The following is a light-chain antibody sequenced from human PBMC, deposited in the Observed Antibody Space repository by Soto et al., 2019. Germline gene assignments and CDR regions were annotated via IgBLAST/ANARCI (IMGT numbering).Light chain of an antibody. CDR1: SSNIGAGYD. CDR3: QSYDSSLSVR. V-gene: IGLV1-40*01. Sequence: QSVLTQPPSVSGAPGQRVTISCTGSSSNIGAGYDVHWYQQLPGTAPKLLIYGNCNRPSGVPDRFSGSKSGISASLAITGLQAEDEADYYCQSYDSSLSVRFGGGTKLTVL. CDR2: GNC. J-gene: IGLJ2*01.